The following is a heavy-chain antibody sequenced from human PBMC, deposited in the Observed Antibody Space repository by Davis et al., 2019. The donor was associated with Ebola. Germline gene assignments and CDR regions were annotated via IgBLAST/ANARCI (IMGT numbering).Heavy chain of an antibody. CDR2: INSDGSST. Sequence: GESLKISCAASGFTFSSYWMHWVRQAPGKGLVWVSRINSDGSSTSYADSVKGRFTISRDNSKNTLYLQMNSLRAEDTAVYYCARASSSGYGGYFDYWGQGTLVTVSS. V-gene: IGHV3-74*01. J-gene: IGHJ4*02. D-gene: IGHD3-22*01. CDR1: GFTFSSYW. CDR3: ARASSSGYGGYFDY.